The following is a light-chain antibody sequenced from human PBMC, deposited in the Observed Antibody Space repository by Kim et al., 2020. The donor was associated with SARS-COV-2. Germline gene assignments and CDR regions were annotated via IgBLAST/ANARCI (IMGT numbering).Light chain of an antibody. J-gene: IGKJ4*01. V-gene: IGKV3-11*01. Sequence: DTVLTQSPAILSLSPGQTATLSCRASQSVITYLAWYQQKPGQAPRLLISDASNRASGIPARFSGSGSGTDFTLTISSLEPEDFAVYYCQQRSYWPPIFGGGTKVDIK. CDR2: DAS. CDR3: QQRSYWPPI. CDR1: QSVITY.